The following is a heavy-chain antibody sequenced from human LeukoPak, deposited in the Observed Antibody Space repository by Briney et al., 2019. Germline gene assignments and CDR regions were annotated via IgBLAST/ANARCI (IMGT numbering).Heavy chain of an antibody. J-gene: IGHJ4*02. CDR3: TKDPLDY. V-gene: IGHV3-23*01. Sequence: AGSLRLSCVASGFTLSSYMMSWVRQAPGKGLEWVSGISGSAGGTFYSDSVRGRFTISRDSPKNTLYLQMNSLRVEDTAVYYCTKDPLDYWGQGTLVTVSS. CDR2: ISGSAGGT. CDR1: GFTLSSYM.